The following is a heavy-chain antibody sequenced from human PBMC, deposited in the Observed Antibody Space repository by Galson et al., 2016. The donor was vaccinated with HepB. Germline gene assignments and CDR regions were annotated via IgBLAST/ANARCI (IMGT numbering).Heavy chain of an antibody. CDR2: IIPMLNRA. D-gene: IGHD2-8*01. CDR1: GGTFSTYA. V-gene: IGHV1-69*10. J-gene: IGHJ4*02. CDR3: ARENGGNKIFYY. Sequence: SVKVSCKASGGTFSTYAISWVRQAPGQGLEWMGGIIPMLNRANYARRFQGRVTITADEGTGKAYMELISLRFEDTAVYYCARENGGNKIFYYWGQGTLVTVSS.